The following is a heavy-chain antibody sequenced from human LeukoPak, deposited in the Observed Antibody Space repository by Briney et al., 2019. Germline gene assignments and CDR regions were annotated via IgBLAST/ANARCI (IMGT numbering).Heavy chain of an antibody. CDR3: AKDRYSNYGNWFDP. CDR2: ISGSGGTT. Sequence: PGGSLRLSCVASGFNFSDYAMNWVRQAPGKGLEWVSAISGSGGTTHYADSVKGRFAISRDNSMNTLSLQMSHLRHEDTARYYCAKDRYSNYGNWFDPWGQGTQVIVFS. J-gene: IGHJ5*02. CDR1: GFNFSDYA. V-gene: IGHV3-23*01. D-gene: IGHD4-11*01.